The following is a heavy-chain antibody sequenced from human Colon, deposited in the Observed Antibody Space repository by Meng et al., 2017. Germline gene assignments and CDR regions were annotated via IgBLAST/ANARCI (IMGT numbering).Heavy chain of an antibody. V-gene: IGHV4-4*02. CDR2: IDLSGKT. D-gene: IGHD4-17*01. CDR3: ARGPTTYFDY. Sequence: VRRQGSGPGLVKPSGTLPLTCAVSGASITSSNWWSWVRQAPGKGMEWIGQIDLSGKTDYNPSLKSRVTISLDKSKNQFSLKLSSVTAADTAVYYCARGPTTYFDYWGQGTLVTVSS. CDR1: GASITSSNW. J-gene: IGHJ4*02.